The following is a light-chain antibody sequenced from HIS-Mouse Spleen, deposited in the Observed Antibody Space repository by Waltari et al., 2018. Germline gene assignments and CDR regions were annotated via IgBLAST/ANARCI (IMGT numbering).Light chain of an antibody. Sequence: QSALTQPRSVSGSPGQSVTISCTGTSSDVGGDNYVSWYQPHPGKAPKLMIYDVSKRPSGVPDRFSCSKSGNTASLTIYGLQAEDEADYYCCSYAGSYTWVFGGGTKLTVL. CDR3: CSYAGSYTWV. J-gene: IGLJ3*02. V-gene: IGLV2-11*01. CDR2: DVS. CDR1: SSDVGGDNY.